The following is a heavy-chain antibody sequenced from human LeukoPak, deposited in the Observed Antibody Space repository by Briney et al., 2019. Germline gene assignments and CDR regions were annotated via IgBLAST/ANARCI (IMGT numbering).Heavy chain of an antibody. CDR2: ILYDGSNK. J-gene: IGHJ5*02. V-gene: IGHV3-30*01. CDR3: ARDVLYFGERAFDP. Sequence: SGGSLRLSCVVSGFTFSHYSMHWVRQAPGKGLEWVALILYDGSNKHYADSVKGRFTISGDDSKNTLYLQMNSLRPEDTAMYYCARDVLYFGERAFDPWGQGTLVTVSS. D-gene: IGHD3-10*01. CDR1: GFTFSHYS.